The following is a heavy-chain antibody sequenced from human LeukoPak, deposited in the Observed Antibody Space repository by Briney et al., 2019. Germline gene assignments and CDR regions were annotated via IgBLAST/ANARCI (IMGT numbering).Heavy chain of an antibody. J-gene: IGHJ4*02. D-gene: IGHD2-2*02. V-gene: IGHV3-30*03. Sequence: GRSLRLSCAASGFTFSSYGMHWVRQAPGKGLEWVAVISYDGSNKYYADSVEGRFTISRDNSKNTLYLQMNSLRAEDTAVYYCARGGPGYCSSTSCFTYGDYWGQGTLVTVSS. CDR3: ARGGPGYCSSTSCFTYGDY. CDR1: GFTFSSYG. CDR2: ISYDGSNK.